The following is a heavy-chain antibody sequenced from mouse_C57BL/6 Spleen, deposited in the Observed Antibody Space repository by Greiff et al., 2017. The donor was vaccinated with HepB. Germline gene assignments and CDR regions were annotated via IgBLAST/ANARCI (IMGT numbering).Heavy chain of an antibody. D-gene: IGHD3-3*01. CDR2: ISSGGSYT. J-gene: IGHJ2*01. CDR1: GFTFSSYG. V-gene: IGHV5-6*01. CDR3: ARHGGWDKDFDY. Sequence: EVQRVESGGDLVKPGGSLKLSCAASGFTFSSYGMSWVRQTPDKRLEWVATISSGGSYTYYPDSVKGRFTISRDNAKNTLYLQMSSLKSEDTAMYYCARHGGWDKDFDYWGQGTTLTVSS.